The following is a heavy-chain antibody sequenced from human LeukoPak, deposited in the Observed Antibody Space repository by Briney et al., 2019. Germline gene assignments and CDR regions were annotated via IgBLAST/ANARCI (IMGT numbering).Heavy chain of an antibody. D-gene: IGHD3-16*01. V-gene: IGHV3-30*02. CDR3: APGPHGGLFAY. CDR1: RRTFSIDG. CDR2: IRPVVGDK. J-gene: IGHJ4*02. Sequence: PGRSLRLSCAVSRRTFSIDGMHGVRQAPRKGLWWGSCIRPVVGDKYYAASVKGRFTVSRDNSKNTLYLQMSSLRAEDTAVYYCAPGPHGGLFAYWGQGTLVTVSS.